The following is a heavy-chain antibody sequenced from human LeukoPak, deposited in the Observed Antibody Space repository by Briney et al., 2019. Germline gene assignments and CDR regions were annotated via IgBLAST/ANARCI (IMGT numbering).Heavy chain of an antibody. J-gene: IGHJ4*02. V-gene: IGHV3-23*01. CDR2: ISPGGTT. D-gene: IGHD3-3*01. Sequence: GGSLRLSCAASGFTLNSDAMSWVRQAPGKGLEWVSAISPGGTTYYADSVKGRFTISRDTSKNTPHLQMTSLRAEDTAIYYCTTENSVFWSAFGYWGLGTLVTVSS. CDR3: TTENSVFWSAFGY. CDR1: GFTLNSDA.